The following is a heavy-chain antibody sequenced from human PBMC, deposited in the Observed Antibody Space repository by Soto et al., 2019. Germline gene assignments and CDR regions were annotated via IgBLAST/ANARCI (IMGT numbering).Heavy chain of an antibody. CDR2: ISGSGGST. CDR1: GLTFSSYA. CDR3: AGCIAVAGTLAY. Sequence: EVQLLESGGGLVQPGGSLRLSCAASGLTFSSYAMSWVRQAQGKGLEWVSAISGSGGSTFYADSVKGRFTISRDNSRNTLFLQMNSLRVEDTAVYYCAGCIAVAGTLAYWGQGTLVTVSS. V-gene: IGHV3-23*01. J-gene: IGHJ4*02. D-gene: IGHD6-19*01.